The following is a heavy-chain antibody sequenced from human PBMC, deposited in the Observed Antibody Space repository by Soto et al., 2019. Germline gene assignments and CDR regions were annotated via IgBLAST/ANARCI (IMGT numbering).Heavy chain of an antibody. CDR1: GFTFSSYD. Sequence: GGSLRLSCAASGFTFSSYDMHWVRQATGKGLEWVSAIGTAGDTYYPGSVKGRFTISRENAKNSLYLQMNSLRAEDTAVYYCARAFHDQNHGDPTLNNWFDPWGQGTLVTVSS. CDR2: IGTAGDT. V-gene: IGHV3-13*01. J-gene: IGHJ5*02. CDR3: ARAFHDQNHGDPTLNNWFDP. D-gene: IGHD4-17*01.